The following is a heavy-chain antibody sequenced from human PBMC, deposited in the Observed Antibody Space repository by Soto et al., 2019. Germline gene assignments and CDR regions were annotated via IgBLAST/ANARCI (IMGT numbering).Heavy chain of an antibody. D-gene: IGHD2-21*01. CDR3: VIDKGTLWNVRNDPFDI. V-gene: IGHV3-9*01. J-gene: IGHJ3*02. Sequence: GGSLRLSCAASGFTFEDYVMHWVRQAPGKGLEWVSSINWNTDSVGYADFVKGRFTISRDNAKNSLYLQLNSLRAEDTAFYFCVIDKGTLWNVRNDPFDIWGQETMVTVSS. CDR2: INWNTDSV. CDR1: GFTFEDYV.